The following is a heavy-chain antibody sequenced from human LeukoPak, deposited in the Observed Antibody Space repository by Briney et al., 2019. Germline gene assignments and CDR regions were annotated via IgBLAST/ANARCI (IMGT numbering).Heavy chain of an antibody. CDR2: IHTSGST. CDR1: GGSISNGSVY. Sequence: SETLSLTCTVSGGSISNGSVYWSWIRQPARKGLEWIGRIHTSGSTKYNPSLKSRVTISVDTSKNQFSLKLSSVTAADTAVYYCARDLRIGAYDYWGQGTWSPSPQ. D-gene: IGHD5-12*01. CDR3: ARDLRIGAYDY. V-gene: IGHV4-61*02. J-gene: IGHJ4*02.